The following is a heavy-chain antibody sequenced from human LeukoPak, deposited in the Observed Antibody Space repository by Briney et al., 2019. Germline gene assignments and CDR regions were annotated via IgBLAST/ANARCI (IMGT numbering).Heavy chain of an antibody. V-gene: IGHV4-38-2*02. CDR3: ARDIIYLIDEDYG. CDR2: IYHSGST. J-gene: IGHJ4*02. D-gene: IGHD4-17*01. Sequence: SETLSLTCAVSGYSISSGYYWGWIRQPPGKGLEWIGSIYHSGSTYYNPSLKSRVTISVDTSKNQFSLKLSSVTAADTAVYYCARDIIYLIDEDYGWGQGTLVTVSS. CDR1: GYSISSGYY.